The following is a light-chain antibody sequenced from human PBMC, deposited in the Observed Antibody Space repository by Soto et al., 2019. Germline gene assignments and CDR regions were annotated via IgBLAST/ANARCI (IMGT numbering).Light chain of an antibody. Sequence: QSVLTQPPSASGTPGQRVTISCSGSNSNIGSHYVYWFQQLPGAAPKVLIYRNNRRPSGVPDRFSGSKSGTSASLDISGLRSEDEAAYYCASWDDSLSGGVFGGGTKLTVL. J-gene: IGLJ3*02. CDR1: NSNIGSHY. V-gene: IGLV1-47*01. CDR3: ASWDDSLSGGV. CDR2: RNN.